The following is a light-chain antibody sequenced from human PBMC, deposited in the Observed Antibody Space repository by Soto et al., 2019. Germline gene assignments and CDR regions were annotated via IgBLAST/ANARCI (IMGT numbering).Light chain of an antibody. V-gene: IGKV3-15*01. CDR1: QSVRSN. J-gene: IGKJ1*01. CDR2: GAS. Sequence: EIVMTQSPATLSVSPGERATLSCRASQSVRSNLAWYQQKPSQARRLLIHGASTRATGIPARFSGSGSGTEFTLTISSLQSEDFAVYYCQQYDNWPLTFGQGTKVEIK. CDR3: QQYDNWPLT.